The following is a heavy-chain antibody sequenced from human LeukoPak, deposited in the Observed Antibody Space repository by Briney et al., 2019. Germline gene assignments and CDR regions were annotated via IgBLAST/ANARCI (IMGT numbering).Heavy chain of an antibody. J-gene: IGHJ4*02. CDR3: AKDRSITIFGVDFDY. CDR2: ISYDGSNK. D-gene: IGHD3-3*01. Sequence: GGSLRLSCAASGFTFSSYAMHWVRQAPGKGLEWVAVISYDGSNKYYADSVKGRFTISRDNSKNTLYLQMNSLRAEDTAVYYCAKDRSITIFGVDFDYWGQGTLVTVSS. V-gene: IGHV3-30-3*01. CDR1: GFTFSSYA.